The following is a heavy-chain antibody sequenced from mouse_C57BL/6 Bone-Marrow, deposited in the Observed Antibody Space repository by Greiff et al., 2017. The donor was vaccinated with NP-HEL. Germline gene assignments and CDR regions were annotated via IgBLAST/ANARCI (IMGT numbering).Heavy chain of an antibody. V-gene: IGHV1-64*01. CDR2: IHPNSGST. CDR3: AYDGYYVWYFDV. CDR1: GYTFTSYW. Sequence: QVQLQQPGAELVKPGASVKLSCKASGYTFTSYWMPWVTPRPGQGLEWIGMIHPNSGSTNYNEKFKSKATLTVDKSSSTAYMQLSSLTSEDSAVYYCAYDGYYVWYFDVWGTGTTVTVSS. J-gene: IGHJ1*03. D-gene: IGHD2-3*01.